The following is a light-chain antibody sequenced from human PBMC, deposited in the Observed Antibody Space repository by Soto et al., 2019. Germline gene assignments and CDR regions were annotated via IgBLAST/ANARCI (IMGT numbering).Light chain of an antibody. V-gene: IGKV1-39*01. CDR3: QQTYSNLWT. Sequence: DIQLTQSPSSLSASVVGAFTITCRASQTVSMYLNWYQQKSGTAPKLLIYAASTLHTGVPSRFSGRGSGTDFTLTINNLQREDFADYFCQQTYSNLWTFGQGTKVDIK. CDR1: QTVSMY. J-gene: IGKJ1*01. CDR2: AAS.